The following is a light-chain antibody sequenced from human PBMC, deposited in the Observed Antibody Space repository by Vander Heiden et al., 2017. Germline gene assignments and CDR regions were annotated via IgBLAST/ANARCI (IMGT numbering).Light chain of an antibody. CDR2: WAS. Sequence: DIVMTQSPASLAVSLGERASINCKSSQSVLYSSNNKNYLDWYQQKPGQPPKLLIYWASNREYGVPDRFSGRGYVTDFTLTSSSRQAEDVAVYYAQQDYSTILFGQGTKVDIK. V-gene: IGKV4-1*01. J-gene: IGKJ2*01. CDR3: QQDYSTIL. CDR1: QSVLYSSNNKNY.